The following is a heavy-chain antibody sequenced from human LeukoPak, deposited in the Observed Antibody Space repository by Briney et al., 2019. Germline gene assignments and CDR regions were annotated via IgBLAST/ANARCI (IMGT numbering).Heavy chain of an antibody. J-gene: IGHJ4*02. CDR2: IHYGGFT. CDR3: ARSWVETSFFDF. D-gene: IGHD2-21*02. Sequence: SQTLSLACTVSGDSMNSGGHYWTWIRQHPGKGMEWIGHIHYGGFTDYNPSLKTRCGKSVDQSKNVFSLDLTSVTAADTAVYFCARSWVETSFFDFWGQGVQVIVSS. V-gene: IGHV4-31*03. CDR1: GDSMNSGGHY.